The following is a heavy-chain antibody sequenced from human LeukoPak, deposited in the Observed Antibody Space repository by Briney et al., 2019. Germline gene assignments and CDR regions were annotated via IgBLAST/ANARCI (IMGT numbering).Heavy chain of an antibody. Sequence: GGSLRLSCAASGFTFSSYSMNWVRQAPGKGLEWVSYISSASSTIFYTDSVKGRFTISRGNAKNSLYLQMDSLRDGDTAVYYCARGGYCGSTSCSGSRFDFWGQGTLVTVSS. V-gene: IGHV3-48*02. D-gene: IGHD2-2*01. J-gene: IGHJ4*02. CDR2: ISSASSTI. CDR1: GFTFSSYS. CDR3: ARGGYCGSTSCSGSRFDF.